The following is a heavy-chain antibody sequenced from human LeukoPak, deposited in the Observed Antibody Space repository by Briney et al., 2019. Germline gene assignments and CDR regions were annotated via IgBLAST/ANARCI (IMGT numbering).Heavy chain of an antibody. Sequence: PVGSLRLSCAASGFTFDDFAMHWVRQAPGKGLEWVSGVSWNSASIGYADSVKGRFTISRDNAKNSLYLQMNSLRAEDMALYYCAKLDGYANWGQGTLVTVSS. V-gene: IGHV3-9*03. J-gene: IGHJ4*02. D-gene: IGHD5-24*01. CDR3: AKLDGYAN. CDR1: GFTFDDFA. CDR2: VSWNSASI.